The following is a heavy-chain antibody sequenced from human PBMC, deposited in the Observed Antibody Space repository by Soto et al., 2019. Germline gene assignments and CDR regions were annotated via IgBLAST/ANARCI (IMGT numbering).Heavy chain of an antibody. D-gene: IGHD6-13*01. CDR3: AREYSSRRGHGWFDL. V-gene: IGHV1-2*04. Sequence: QVQLVQSGAEVKKPGASVKVSCKASGYTFTGYYMHWVRQAPGQGLEWMGWINPNSGGTKYAQKFQGWVTMTREASISTAYMELSRMRSYDWAGYYCAREYSSRRGHGWFDLWGQGTLVTVSS. CDR1: GYTFTGYY. CDR2: INPNSGGT. J-gene: IGHJ5*02.